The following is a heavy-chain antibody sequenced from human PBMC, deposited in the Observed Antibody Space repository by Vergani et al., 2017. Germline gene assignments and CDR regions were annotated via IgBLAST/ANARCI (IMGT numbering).Heavy chain of an antibody. V-gene: IGHV4-59*01. CDR2: IYYSGST. J-gene: IGHJ3*02. CDR1: GGSISSYY. Sequence: QVQLQESGPGLVKPSETLFLTCTVSGGSISSYYWSWIRQPPGKGLEWIGYIYYSGSTNYNPSLKSRVTISVDTSKNQFSLKLSSVTAADTAVYYCARTTYYDFWSGPDAFDIWGQGTMVTVSS. D-gene: IGHD3-3*01. CDR3: ARTTYYDFWSGPDAFDI.